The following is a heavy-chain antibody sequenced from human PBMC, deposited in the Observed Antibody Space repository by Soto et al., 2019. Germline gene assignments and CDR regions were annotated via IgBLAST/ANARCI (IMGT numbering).Heavy chain of an antibody. Sequence: GGSLRLSCAASGFTFSSYAMSWVRQAPGKGLEWVSAISGSGGSTYYADSVKGRFTISRDNSKNTLYLQMNSLRAEDTAVYYCAKRGAVGPYYYYYGMDVWGQGTTVTVSS. J-gene: IGHJ6*02. CDR1: GFTFSSYA. V-gene: IGHV3-23*01. D-gene: IGHD1-26*01. CDR3: AKRGAVGPYYYYYGMDV. CDR2: ISGSGGST.